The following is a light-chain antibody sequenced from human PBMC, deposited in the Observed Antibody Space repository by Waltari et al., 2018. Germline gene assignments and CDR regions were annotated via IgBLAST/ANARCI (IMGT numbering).Light chain of an antibody. CDR3: QSYDNSLVV. J-gene: IGLJ2*01. CDR2: GNN. CDR1: HSNIGAGFA. V-gene: IGLV1-40*01. Sequence: QSVLTQPPSVSRAPGQRVTISCTGSHSNIGAGFAVHWYQQLPGTAPKLLIYGNNNRPSGVPDRFSGSKSGTSASLAITGLQAEDEADYYCQSYDNSLVVFGGGTKLTAL.